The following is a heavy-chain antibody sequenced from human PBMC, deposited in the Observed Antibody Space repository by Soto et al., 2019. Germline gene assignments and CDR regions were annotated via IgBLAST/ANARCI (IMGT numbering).Heavy chain of an antibody. V-gene: IGHV5-51*01. Sequence: PGESLKISFKGSGYSLTSYWIGWVRQMPGKGLEWMGIIYPGDSDTRYSPTFQGQVTISADKSISTAYLQWSSLKASDTAMYYCAGGRGGFVRGGDYYYYGIDVWGQGTTVTVSS. J-gene: IGHJ6*02. CDR2: IYPGDSDT. CDR1: GYSLTSYW. CDR3: AGGRGGFVRGGDYYYYGIDV. D-gene: IGHD3-10*01.